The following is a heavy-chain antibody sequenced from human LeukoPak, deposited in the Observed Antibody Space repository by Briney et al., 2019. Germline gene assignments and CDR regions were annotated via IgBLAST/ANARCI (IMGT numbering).Heavy chain of an antibody. CDR2: IIPIFGTA. D-gene: IGHD1-14*01. V-gene: IGHV1-69*13. CDR3: ARGRRGPNWFDP. CDR1: GYTFTSYY. Sequence: SVKVSCKASGYTFTSYYMHWVRQAPGQGLEWMGGIIPIFGTANYAQKFQGRVTITADESTSTAYMELSSLRSEDTAVYYCARGRRGPNWFDPWGQGTLVTVSS. J-gene: IGHJ5*02.